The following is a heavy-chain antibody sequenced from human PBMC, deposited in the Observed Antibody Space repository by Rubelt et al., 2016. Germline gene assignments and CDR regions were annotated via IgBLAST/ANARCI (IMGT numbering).Heavy chain of an antibody. D-gene: IGHD2-2*02. CDR2: INSDGSST. Sequence: EVQLVESGGGLVQPGGSLRLSCAASGFTFSSYWMHWVRQAPGKGLVWVSRINSDGSSTSYADSGKGRFTISRDNASNTLYLQMNSLRAEDTAVYYCARSGPDVVVPAAIRVEGDAFDIWGQGTMVTVSS. V-gene: IGHV3-74*01. CDR3: ARSGPDVVVPAAIRVEGDAFDI. CDR1: GFTFSSYW. J-gene: IGHJ3*02.